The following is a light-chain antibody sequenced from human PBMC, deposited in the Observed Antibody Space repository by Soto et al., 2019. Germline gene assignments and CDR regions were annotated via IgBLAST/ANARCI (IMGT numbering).Light chain of an antibody. V-gene: IGLV2-14*01. CDR3: SSYATSSTLVL. CDR2: DVS. Sequence: QSELTQPASVSGSPGQSITISCTGTSSDVGGSNHVSWYQQHPGKAPKLMIFDVSTRPSGVSNRFSGSKSGNTASLTISGLQAEDEADYYCSSYATSSTLVLFGGGTKVTVL. CDR1: SSDVGGSNH. J-gene: IGLJ3*02.